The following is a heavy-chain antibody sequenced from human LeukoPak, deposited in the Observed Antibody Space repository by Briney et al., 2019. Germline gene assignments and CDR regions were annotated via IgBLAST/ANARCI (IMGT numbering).Heavy chain of an antibody. CDR3: ARGIRYNYIDY. D-gene: IGHD3-9*01. Sequence: SETLSLTCTVSGGSISSYYWSWVRQPPGKGLEWSGYIYYSGSTNYNPSLKSRVTISVDTSKNQFSLKLSSATAADTAVYYCARGIRYNYIDYWGQGTLVTVSS. CDR2: IYYSGST. J-gene: IGHJ4*02. CDR1: GGSISSYY. V-gene: IGHV4-59*01.